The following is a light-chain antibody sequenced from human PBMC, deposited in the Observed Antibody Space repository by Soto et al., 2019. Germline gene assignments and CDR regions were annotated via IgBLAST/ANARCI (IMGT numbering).Light chain of an antibody. J-gene: IGKJ3*01. Sequence: DIPMTQTPSSLSASVGDRVTITCRASQGIAHYLAWYQQKPGKVPKLLIYGASTLQSGVPSRFSGSGSGTDFTLIISGLQPEDVATYYWQKYNSAPFTFGPGTKVDLK. V-gene: IGKV1-27*01. CDR1: QGIAHY. CDR3: QKYNSAPFT. CDR2: GAS.